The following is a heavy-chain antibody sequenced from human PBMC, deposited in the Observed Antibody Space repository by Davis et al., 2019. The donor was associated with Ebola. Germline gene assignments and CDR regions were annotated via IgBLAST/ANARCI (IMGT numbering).Heavy chain of an antibody. Sequence: PGGSLRLSCEASGFTFSSYSMNCVSQAPGKGQEWVSIISGSSTFIYYADSVEGRFTISRDDTNNSLHLQMNSLRAEESALYYCARVGASGADMDVWGKGTTVTVSS. CDR1: GFTFSSYS. CDR2: ISGSSTFI. D-gene: IGHD3-10*01. CDR3: ARVGASGADMDV. J-gene: IGHJ6*03. V-gene: IGHV3-21*01.